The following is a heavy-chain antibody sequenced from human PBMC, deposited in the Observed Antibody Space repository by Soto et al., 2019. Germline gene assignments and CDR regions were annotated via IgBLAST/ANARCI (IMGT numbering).Heavy chain of an antibody. D-gene: IGHD6-19*01. CDR3: ARARYSSGWYYYGMDV. Sequence: SQTLSLTCAISGDSVSSNSAAWNWIRQSPSRGLEWLGRTYYRSKWYNDYAVSVKSRITINPDTSKXXXXXXXXXXXPEDTAVXXCARARYSSGWYYYGMDVWGQGTTVTVSS. CDR2: TYYRSKWYN. CDR1: GDSVSSNSAA. J-gene: IGHJ6*02. V-gene: IGHV6-1*01.